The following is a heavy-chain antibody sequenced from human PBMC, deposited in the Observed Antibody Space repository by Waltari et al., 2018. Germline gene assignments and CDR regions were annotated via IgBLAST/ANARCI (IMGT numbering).Heavy chain of an antibody. CDR2: IYHSGST. CDR1: GYSISSGYY. Sequence: QVQLQESGPGLVKPSETLSLTCTVSGYSISSGYYWGWIRQPPGKGLEWIGSIYHSGSTYYNPSLKSRVTISVDTSKNQFSMKRSSVTAADTAVYYCARVDNYYYYYMDVWGKGTTVTISS. CDR3: ARVDNYYYYYMDV. D-gene: IGHD3-9*01. V-gene: IGHV4-38-2*02. J-gene: IGHJ6*03.